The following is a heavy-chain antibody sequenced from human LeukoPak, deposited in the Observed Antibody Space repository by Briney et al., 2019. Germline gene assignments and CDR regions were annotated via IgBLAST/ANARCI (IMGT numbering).Heavy chain of an antibody. D-gene: IGHD3-22*01. CDR2: ISGSGGST. V-gene: IGHV3-23*01. CDR3: AKDSEHYYDSSGYYSAAIDY. CDR1: GFTFSSYA. Sequence: GGSLRLSCAASGFTFSSYATSWVRQAPGKGLEWVSAISGSGGSTYYADSVKGRFTISRDNSKNTLYLQMNSLRAEDTAVYYCAKDSEHYYDSSGYYSAAIDYWGQGTLVTVSS. J-gene: IGHJ4*02.